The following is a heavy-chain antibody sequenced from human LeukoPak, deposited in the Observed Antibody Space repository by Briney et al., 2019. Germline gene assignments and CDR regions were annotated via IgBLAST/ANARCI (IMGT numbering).Heavy chain of an antibody. CDR3: ARFQAAAGTRGFDY. CDR2: ISSSGSTI. D-gene: IGHD6-13*01. Sequence: GGSLRLSCAASGFTFSSYEMNWVRQAPGKGLEWVSYISSSGSTIYYADSVKGRFTISRDNAKNSLYLQMNSLRAEDTAVYYCARFQAAAGTRGFDYWGQGTLVIVSS. V-gene: IGHV3-48*03. J-gene: IGHJ4*02. CDR1: GFTFSSYE.